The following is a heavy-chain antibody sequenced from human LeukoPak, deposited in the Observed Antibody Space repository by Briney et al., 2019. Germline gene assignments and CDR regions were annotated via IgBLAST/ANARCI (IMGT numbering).Heavy chain of an antibody. CDR2: IYPGDSDT. CDR3: ASPTYCGGDCYAFDI. D-gene: IGHD2-21*02. Sequence: GESLKISCKGSGYSFTRYWIGWVRQMPGKGLEWVGIIYPGDSDTRYSPSFQGQVTISADKSISTAYLQWSSLKASDTAMYYCASPTYCGGDCYAFDIWGQGTMVTVSS. J-gene: IGHJ3*02. CDR1: GYSFTRYW. V-gene: IGHV5-51*01.